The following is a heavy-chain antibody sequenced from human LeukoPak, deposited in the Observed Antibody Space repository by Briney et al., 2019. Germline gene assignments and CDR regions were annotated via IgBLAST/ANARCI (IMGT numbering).Heavy chain of an antibody. D-gene: IGHD6-19*01. Sequence: GGSLRLSCAASGFTFSSYAMSWVRQAPGKGLEWVSAISGRGGSTYYADSVKGRFTISRDNSKNTLYLQMNSLRAEDTAVYYCAKSKQWLGSLSDYWGQGTLVTVSS. CDR3: AKSKQWLGSLSDY. CDR1: GFTFSSYA. V-gene: IGHV3-23*01. J-gene: IGHJ4*02. CDR2: ISGRGGST.